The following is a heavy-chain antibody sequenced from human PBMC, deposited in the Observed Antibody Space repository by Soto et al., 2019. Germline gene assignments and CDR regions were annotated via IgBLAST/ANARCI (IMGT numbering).Heavy chain of an antibody. CDR3: ASKWFGEPYKFDY. J-gene: IGHJ4*02. CDR2: IYYSGSA. V-gene: IGHV4-39*01. Sequence: SETLSLTCTVSDGSISSSSYYWAWIRQPPGKGLEYIGSIYYSGSAYYNPSLKSRVTMSVDRSKDQVSLKLTSVTATDTAVYYCASKWFGEPYKFDYWGQGALVTVSS. D-gene: IGHD3-10*01. CDR1: DGSISSSSYY.